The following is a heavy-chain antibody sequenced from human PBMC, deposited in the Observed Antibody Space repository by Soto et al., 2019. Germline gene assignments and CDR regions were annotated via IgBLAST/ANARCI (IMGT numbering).Heavy chain of an antibody. D-gene: IGHD3-10*01. CDR2: ISSSSSYV. J-gene: IGHJ6*02. CDR1: GFTFSSYS. V-gene: IGHV3-21*01. CDR3: ARDRVYYGMDV. Sequence: PGGSLRLSCAASGFTFSSYSMNWVRQAPGKGLEWVSSISSSSSYVYYADSVKGRFTISRDNANNSLYLQMNSLRAEDTAVYYCARDRVYYGMDVWGQGTTVTVSS.